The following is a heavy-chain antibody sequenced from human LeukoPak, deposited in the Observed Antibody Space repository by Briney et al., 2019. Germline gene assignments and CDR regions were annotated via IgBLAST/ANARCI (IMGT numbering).Heavy chain of an antibody. J-gene: IGHJ5*02. CDR3: AREETGYPNWFDP. CDR1: GFTFSRYA. Sequence: GGSLRLSCAASGFTFSRYAMSWVRQAPGKGLEWVSAISGSGGSTYYADSVKGRFTISRDNSKNTLYPQMNSLRAEDTAVYYCAREETGYPNWFDPWGQGTLVTVSS. D-gene: IGHD3-9*01. V-gene: IGHV3-23*01. CDR2: ISGSGGST.